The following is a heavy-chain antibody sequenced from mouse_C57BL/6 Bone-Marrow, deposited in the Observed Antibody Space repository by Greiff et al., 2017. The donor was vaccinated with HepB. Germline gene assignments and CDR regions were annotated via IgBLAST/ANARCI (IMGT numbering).Heavy chain of an antibody. J-gene: IGHJ1*03. CDR3: ARGGSSGYLGGV. Sequence: QVQLKQPGAELVKPGASVKLSCKASGYTFTSYWIGRIDPNSGGTKYNEKFKSKATLTVDKPSSTAYMQLSSLTSEDSAVYYCARGGSSGYLGGVWGTGTTVTVSS. V-gene: IGHV1-72*01. CDR2: IDPNSGGT. D-gene: IGHD3-2*02. CDR1: GYTFTSYW.